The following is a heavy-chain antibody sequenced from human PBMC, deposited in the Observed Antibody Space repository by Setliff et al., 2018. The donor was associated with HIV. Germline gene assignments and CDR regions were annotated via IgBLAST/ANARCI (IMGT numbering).Heavy chain of an antibody. V-gene: IGHV1-8*02. J-gene: IGHJ4*02. CDR1: GYTFSSYG. CDR2: MNPNSGNT. Sequence: ASVKVSCKASGYTFSSYGISWVRQAPGQGLEWVGWMNPNSGNTGYAQKFQGRVTMTRNTSISTAYMELSSLRSEDTAVYYCARFQKFQLVGALDYWGQGTLVTVSS. CDR3: ARFQKFQLVGALDY. D-gene: IGHD1-26*01.